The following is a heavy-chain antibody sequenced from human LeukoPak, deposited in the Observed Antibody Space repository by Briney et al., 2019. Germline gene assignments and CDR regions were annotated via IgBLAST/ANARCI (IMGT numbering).Heavy chain of an antibody. Sequence: PGGSLRLSCAASGFTFSTYALSWVRRAPGKGLEWVSAITPGGDTYYADSVKGRFTISRDNSKNTQFLQMNSLRAEDTAVYYCLGYCSGGSCYSGGYRGQGTLVTVSS. V-gene: IGHV3-23*01. J-gene: IGHJ4*02. CDR1: GFTFSTYA. CDR2: ITPGGDT. CDR3: LGYCSGGSCYSGGY. D-gene: IGHD2-15*01.